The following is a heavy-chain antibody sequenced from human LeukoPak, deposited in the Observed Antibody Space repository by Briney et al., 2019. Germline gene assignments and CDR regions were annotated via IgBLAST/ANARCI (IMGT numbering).Heavy chain of an antibody. D-gene: IGHD5-12*01. CDR1: GGSISSYY. CDR3: AREASPAEGYGMDV. V-gene: IGHV4-59*01. J-gene: IGHJ6*04. CDR2: IYYSGST. Sequence: SETLSLTCTVSGGSISSYYWSWIRQLPGKGLEWIGYIYYSGSTNYNPSLKSRVTISVDTSKNQFSLKLSSVTAADTAVYYCAREASPAEGYGMDVWGKGTTVTVSS.